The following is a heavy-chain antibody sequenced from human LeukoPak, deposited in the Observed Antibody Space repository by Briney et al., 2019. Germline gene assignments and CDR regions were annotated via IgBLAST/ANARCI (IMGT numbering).Heavy chain of an antibody. V-gene: IGHV1-69*13. Sequence: ASVKVSCKASGGTFSSYAISWVRQAPGQGLEWMGGIIPIFGTANYAQKFQGRVTITADESTSTAYMELRSLTSDDTAVYYCARDWELLWFGELSGTPADYWGQGTLVTVSS. CDR1: GGTFSSYA. CDR2: IIPIFGTA. D-gene: IGHD3-10*01. CDR3: ARDWELLWFGELSGTPADY. J-gene: IGHJ4*02.